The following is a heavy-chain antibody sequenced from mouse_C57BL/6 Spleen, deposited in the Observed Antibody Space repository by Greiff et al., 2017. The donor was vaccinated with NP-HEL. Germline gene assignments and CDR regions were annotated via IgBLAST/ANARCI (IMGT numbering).Heavy chain of an antibody. D-gene: IGHD4-1*01. V-gene: IGHV5-17*01. Sequence: EVNVVESGGGLVKPGGSLKLSCAASGFTFSDYGMHWVRQAPEKGLEWVAYISSGSSTIYYADTVKGRFTISRDNAKNTLFLQMTSLRSEDTAMYYCATSGTGYFDYWGQGTTLTVSS. J-gene: IGHJ2*01. CDR1: GFTFSDYG. CDR2: ISSGSSTI. CDR3: ATSGTGYFDY.